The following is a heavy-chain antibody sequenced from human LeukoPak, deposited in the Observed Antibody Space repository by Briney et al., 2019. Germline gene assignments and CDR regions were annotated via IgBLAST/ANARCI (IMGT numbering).Heavy chain of an antibody. Sequence: GGSLRLSCAASGFTFTSSAMSWVRQAPGKGLEWVSSISGSGHSTDYADSVKGRFTVSRDNSKNTLYLQMNSLRAEDTAVYFCAKEPHMLTGYHTDYFDYWGQGTLVTVSS. CDR1: GFTFTSSA. V-gene: IGHV3-23*01. J-gene: IGHJ4*02. CDR3: AKEPHMLTGYHTDYFDY. CDR2: ISGSGHST. D-gene: IGHD3-9*01.